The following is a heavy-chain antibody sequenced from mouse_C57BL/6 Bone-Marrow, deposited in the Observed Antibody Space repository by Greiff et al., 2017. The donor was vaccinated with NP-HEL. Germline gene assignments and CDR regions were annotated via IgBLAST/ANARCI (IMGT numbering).Heavy chain of an antibody. V-gene: IGHV5-17*01. CDR1: GFTFSDYG. D-gene: IGHD1-1*01. Sequence: EVKLVESGGGLVKPGGSLKLSCAASGFTFSDYGMHWVRQAPEKGLEWVAYISSGSSTIYYADTVKGRFTISRDNAKYTLFLQMTSLRSEDTAMYYCARSHYGSSGYFDYWGQGTTLTVSS. CDR3: ARSHYGSSGYFDY. J-gene: IGHJ2*01. CDR2: ISSGSSTI.